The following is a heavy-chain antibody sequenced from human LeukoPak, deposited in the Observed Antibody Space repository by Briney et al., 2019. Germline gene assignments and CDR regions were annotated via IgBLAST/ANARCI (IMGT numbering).Heavy chain of an antibody. CDR3: ARAATYYYDSSGYSSDY. Sequence: ASVKVSCKASGYTFTSYGISWVRQAPGQGLEWKGWISAYNGNTNYAQEIQGRVTMTTDTSTSTAYMELRSLRSDDTAVYYCARAATYYYDSSGYSSDYWGQGTLVTVSS. J-gene: IGHJ4*02. V-gene: IGHV1-18*01. D-gene: IGHD3-22*01. CDR2: ISAYNGNT. CDR1: GYTFTSYG.